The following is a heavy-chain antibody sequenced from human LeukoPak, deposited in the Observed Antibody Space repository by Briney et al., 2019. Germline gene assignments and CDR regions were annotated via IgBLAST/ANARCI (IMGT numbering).Heavy chain of an antibody. CDR2: FDIEDAET. Sequence: VASVKVSWKVSGHSLTDLSIHWVRQAPGKGLEWMGGFDIEDAETIYGQEFEGRVIMTEDTATETAYMELSSLKYEDTAVYYCVAEVIEVTMGDYWGQGTLVTVSS. J-gene: IGHJ4*02. CDR1: GHSLTDLS. V-gene: IGHV1-24*01. CDR3: VAEVIEVTMGDY. D-gene: IGHD4-11*01.